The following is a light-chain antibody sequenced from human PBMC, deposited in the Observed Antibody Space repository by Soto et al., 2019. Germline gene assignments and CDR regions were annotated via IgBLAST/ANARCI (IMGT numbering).Light chain of an antibody. CDR2: DAS. CDR3: QHYDHLPPLS. V-gene: IGKV1-33*01. Sequence: DIQMTQSPSSLSASVGDRVTITCQASQDLKKYLNWYQQKPGKAPNLLIYDASNLKTGVPSRFSGSGSGTHFTFTIISLQPEDIATYYCQHYDHLPPLSFGGGTKVEIK. J-gene: IGKJ4*01. CDR1: QDLKKY.